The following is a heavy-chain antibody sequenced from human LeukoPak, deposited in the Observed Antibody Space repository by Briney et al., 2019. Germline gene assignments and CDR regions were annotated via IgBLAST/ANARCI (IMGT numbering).Heavy chain of an antibody. D-gene: IGHD3-10*01. Sequence: GASVKVSCKAPGYTFTGYYMHWVRQAPGQGLEWMGRINPNSGGTNYAQKFQGRVTRTRDTSISTAYMELSRLRSDDTAVYYCARPQSYGSGTHGGDAFDIWGQGTMVTVSS. J-gene: IGHJ3*02. V-gene: IGHV1-2*06. CDR2: INPNSGGT. CDR1: GYTFTGYY. CDR3: ARPQSYGSGTHGGDAFDI.